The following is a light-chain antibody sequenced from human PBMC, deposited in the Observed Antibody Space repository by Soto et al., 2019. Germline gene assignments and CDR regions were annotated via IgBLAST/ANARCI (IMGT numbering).Light chain of an antibody. V-gene: IGKV1-5*03. Sequence: DIQMTQSPSTLSASVGDRVTITCRASQAISSRLAWYQQKPGKAPKLLIYKTSTLEGGVPSRFSGSGSGTEFTLTISILQPDDLAIYYCQHYDTYSPFGGGTKVEIK. CDR2: KTS. J-gene: IGKJ4*02. CDR3: QHYDTYSP. CDR1: QAISSR.